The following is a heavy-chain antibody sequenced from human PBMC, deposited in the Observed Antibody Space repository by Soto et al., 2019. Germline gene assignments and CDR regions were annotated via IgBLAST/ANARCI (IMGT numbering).Heavy chain of an antibody. D-gene: IGHD6-6*01. Sequence: SSETLSLTCTVSGGSISSGGYYWSWIRQHPGKGLEWIGYIYYSGSTYYNPSLKSRVTISVDTSKNQFSLKLSSVTAADTAVYYCARWAYYSSSSFDYWGQGTLVTVSS. J-gene: IGHJ4*02. CDR2: IYYSGST. V-gene: IGHV4-31*03. CDR3: ARWAYYSSSSFDY. CDR1: GGSISSGGYY.